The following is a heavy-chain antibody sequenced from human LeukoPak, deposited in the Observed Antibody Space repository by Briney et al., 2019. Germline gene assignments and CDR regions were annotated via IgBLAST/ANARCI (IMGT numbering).Heavy chain of an antibody. D-gene: IGHD3-22*01. CDR1: GGSISSGSYY. Sequence: SQTLSPTCTVSGGSISSGSYYWSWIRQPAGKGLEWIGRIYTSGSTNYNPSLKSRVTISVDTSKNQFSLKLSSVTAADTAVYYCAREGVSSGYYFDYWGQGTLVTVSS. CDR3: AREGVSSGYYFDY. CDR2: IYTSGST. J-gene: IGHJ4*02. V-gene: IGHV4-61*02.